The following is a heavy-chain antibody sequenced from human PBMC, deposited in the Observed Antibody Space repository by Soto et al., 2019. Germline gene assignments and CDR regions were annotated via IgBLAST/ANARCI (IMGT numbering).Heavy chain of an antibody. CDR1: GYTFASYY. V-gene: IGHV1-46*01. J-gene: IGHJ6*02. Sequence: ASVKVSCKASGYTFASYYMHWVRQAPGQGLEWMGIINPSGGSTSYAQKFQGRVTMTRDTSTSTVYMELSSLRSEDTAVYYCARDFGADYSNYGRYGMDVWGQGTTVT. CDR3: ARDFGADYSNYGRYGMDV. D-gene: IGHD4-4*01. CDR2: INPSGGST.